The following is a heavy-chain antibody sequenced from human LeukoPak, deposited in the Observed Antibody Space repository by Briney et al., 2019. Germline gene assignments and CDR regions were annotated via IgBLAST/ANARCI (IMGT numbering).Heavy chain of an antibody. J-gene: IGHJ4*02. V-gene: IGHV4-59*01. Sequence: PSETLSLTCTVSGGSIYSYYWSWLRQPPGKGLEWIGYVYHSGTTNYNPSLKSRVTISLDTSKNQFSLKLSSVTAADTAVYYCARKYSGYGGWIDYWGQGTLVTVSS. CDR3: ARKYSGYGGWIDY. CDR1: GGSIYSYY. CDR2: VYHSGTT. D-gene: IGHD5-12*01.